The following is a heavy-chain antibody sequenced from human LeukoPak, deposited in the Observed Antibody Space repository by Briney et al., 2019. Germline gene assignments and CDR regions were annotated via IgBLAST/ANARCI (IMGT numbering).Heavy chain of an antibody. CDR3: AKRPGLGYCSGGSCPDAFDI. CDR1: GGSISSSNW. Sequence: SGTLSLTCAVSGGSISSSNWWSWVRQPPGKGLEWIGEIYHSGSTNYNPSLKSRVTISVDKSKNQFSLKLSSVTAADTAVYYCAKRPGLGYCSGGSCPDAFDIWGQGTMVTVSS. CDR2: IYHSGST. J-gene: IGHJ3*02. D-gene: IGHD2-15*01. V-gene: IGHV4-4*02.